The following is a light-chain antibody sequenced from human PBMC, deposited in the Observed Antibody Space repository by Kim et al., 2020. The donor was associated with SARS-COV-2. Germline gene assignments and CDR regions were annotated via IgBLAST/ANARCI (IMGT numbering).Light chain of an antibody. CDR3: MQGTHWPYT. CDR2: KVS. V-gene: IGKV2-30*01. CDR1: QSLVYSDGNTY. Sequence: DVVMTQSPLSLPVTLGQPASISCRSSQSLVYSDGNTYLNWFQQRPGQSPRRLIYKVSNRDSGVPDRFSGSGSGTDFTLKISRVEAEYVGVYYCMQGTHWPYTFVQGTKLEI. J-gene: IGKJ2*01.